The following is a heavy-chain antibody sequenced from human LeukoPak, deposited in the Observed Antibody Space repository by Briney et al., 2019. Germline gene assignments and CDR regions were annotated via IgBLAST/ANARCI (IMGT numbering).Heavy chain of an antibody. V-gene: IGHV3-23*01. Sequence: GGSLRLSCAASGFTFSSYGMSWVRQAPGKGLEWVSAISGSGGSTYYADSVKGRFTISRDNSKNTLYLQMNSLRAEDTAVYYCAKDFRGIVVVVAVYYFDYWGQGTLVTVSS. CDR3: AKDFRGIVVVVAVYYFDY. CDR1: GFTFSSYG. D-gene: IGHD2-15*01. CDR2: ISGSGGST. J-gene: IGHJ4*02.